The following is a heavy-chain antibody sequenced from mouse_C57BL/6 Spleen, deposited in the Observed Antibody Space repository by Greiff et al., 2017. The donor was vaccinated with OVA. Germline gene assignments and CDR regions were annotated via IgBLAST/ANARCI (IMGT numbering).Heavy chain of an antibody. D-gene: IGHD1-1*01. V-gene: IGHV1-53*01. CDR1: GYTFTSYW. CDR3: GRYWGSRYYFDY. J-gene: IGHJ2*01. Sequence: QVQLKQPGTELVKPGASVKLSCKASGYTFTSYWMHWVKQRPGQGLEWIGIINPSNGGTNYNEKFKSKATLTVDKSSSTAYMQLSSLTAEDSAVYCCGRYWGSRYYFDYWGKGTTLTVSS. CDR2: INPSNGGT.